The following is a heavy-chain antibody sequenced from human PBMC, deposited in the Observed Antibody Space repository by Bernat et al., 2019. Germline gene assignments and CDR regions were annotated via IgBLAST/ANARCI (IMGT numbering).Heavy chain of an antibody. Sequence: EVQLVESGGGLVQPGGSLRLSCAASGFTVSSNYMSWVRQAPGKGLEWVSVIYSGGSTYYADSVKVRFTISRDNSKNTLYLQMSSLRAEDTAVYYCARDIPPLLEWLLPNYYYYGMDVWGRGTTVTISS. CDR2: IYSGGST. CDR1: GFTVSSNY. V-gene: IGHV3-66*01. J-gene: IGHJ6*02. D-gene: IGHD3-3*01. CDR3: ARDIPPLLEWLLPNYYYYGMDV.